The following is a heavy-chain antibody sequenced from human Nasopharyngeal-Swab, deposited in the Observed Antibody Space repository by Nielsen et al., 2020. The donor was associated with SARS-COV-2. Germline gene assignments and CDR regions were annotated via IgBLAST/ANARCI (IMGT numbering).Heavy chain of an antibody. CDR2: FDPEDGET. J-gene: IGHJ6*02. CDR1: GYTLTELS. Sequence: ASVKVSCKVSGYTLTELSMHWVRQAPGKGLEWMGGFDPEDGETIYAQKFQGRVTMTEDTSTDTAYMELSSLRSEDTAVYYCAREGFVVGVAEDSYNGMDVWGQGTTVTVSS. D-gene: IGHD2-15*01. CDR3: AREGFVVGVAEDSYNGMDV. V-gene: IGHV1-24*01.